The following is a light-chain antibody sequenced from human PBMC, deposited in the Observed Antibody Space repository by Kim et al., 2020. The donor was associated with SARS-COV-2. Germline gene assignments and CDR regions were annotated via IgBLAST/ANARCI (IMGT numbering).Light chain of an antibody. Sequence: QSVLTQPPSASGTPGQRVTISCSGSSSNIGRYGANWYQQLPGTAPKLLIYKNNQRPSGVPDRFSGSRSGTSASLAISGLQSEDEAAYYCAAWDDSLNERVFGRGTQLTVL. CDR3: AAWDDSLNERV. J-gene: IGLJ3*02. V-gene: IGLV1-44*01. CDR1: SSNIGRYG. CDR2: KNN.